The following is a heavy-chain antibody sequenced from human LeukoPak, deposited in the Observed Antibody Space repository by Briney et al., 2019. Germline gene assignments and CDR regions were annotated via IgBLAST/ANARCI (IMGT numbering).Heavy chain of an antibody. V-gene: IGHV1-8*01. CDR2: MNPNSGNT. J-gene: IGHJ6*02. Sequence: ASVKVSCKASGYTFTSYDINWVRQATGQGLEWMGWMNPNSGNTGYAQKFQGGVTMTRNTSISTAYMELSSLRSEDTAVYYCARGFLKVLYYYYYGMDVWGQGTTVTVSS. CDR1: GYTFTSYD. CDR3: ARGFLKVLYYYYYGMDV.